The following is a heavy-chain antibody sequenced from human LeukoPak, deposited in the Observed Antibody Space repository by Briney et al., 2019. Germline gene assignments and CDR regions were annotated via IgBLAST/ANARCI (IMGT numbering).Heavy chain of an antibody. V-gene: IGHV3-11*01. CDR2: ISSSGFST. Sequence: GGSLRLSCAASGFNFSDYYMSWIRQAPGKGLEGVAYISSSGFSTYSAGYVKGRFTISRDNARNSLYLQMNSLAPEDTALSYCARGKRRFDYWGQGTLVSVSS. CDR1: GFNFSDYY. J-gene: IGHJ4*02. CDR3: ARGKRRFDY.